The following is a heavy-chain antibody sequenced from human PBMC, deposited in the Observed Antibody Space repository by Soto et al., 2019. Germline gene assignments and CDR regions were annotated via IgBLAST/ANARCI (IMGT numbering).Heavy chain of an antibody. D-gene: IGHD2-2*01. CDR2: ISGSGANT. CDR3: AKALGYCSRTSCYPYYYYSMDV. CDR1: GFTFSSYD. V-gene: IGHV3-23*01. J-gene: IGHJ6*02. Sequence: GGSLRLSCAASGFTFSSYDMSWVRQAPGKGLEWVSGISGSGANTYYADSVKGRFTISRDNSKKTLYLQMNSLRAEDTAVYYCAKALGYCSRTSCYPYYYYSMDVWGQGTTVTVSS.